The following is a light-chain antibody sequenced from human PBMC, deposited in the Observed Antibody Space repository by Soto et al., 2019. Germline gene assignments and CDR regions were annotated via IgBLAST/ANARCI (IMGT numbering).Light chain of an antibody. V-gene: IGKV3-11*01. CDR3: QQRYNRPPYT. CDR1: QTVSSY. Sequence: EIVLTQSPVTLSLSPRERATLSCRASQTVSSYVAWYQQRHGQAPRLVYYDSSNRAPGVPARFSGSGSGTQFTLTISSLEPEESAVYYCQQRYNRPPYTFGQGTKLEIK. J-gene: IGKJ2*01. CDR2: DSS.